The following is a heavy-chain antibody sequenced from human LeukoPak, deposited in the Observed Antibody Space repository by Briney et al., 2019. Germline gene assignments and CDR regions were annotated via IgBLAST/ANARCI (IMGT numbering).Heavy chain of an antibody. J-gene: IGHJ4*02. CDR2: INHSGST. V-gene: IGHV4-34*01. CDR1: GGSFSGYY. D-gene: IGHD4-17*01. CDR3: ARASHDYGDYSHFDY. Sequence: SETMSLTCAVYGGSFSGYYWSWIRQPPGKGLEWIGEINHSGSTNYNPSLKSRVTISVDKSKNQFSLKLSSVTAADTAVYYCARASHDYGDYSHFDYWGQGTLVTVSS.